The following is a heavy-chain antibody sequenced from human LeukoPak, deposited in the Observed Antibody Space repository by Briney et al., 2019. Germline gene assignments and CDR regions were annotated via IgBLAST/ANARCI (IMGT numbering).Heavy chain of an antibody. J-gene: IGHJ5*02. V-gene: IGHV3-74*01. Sequence: GGSLRLSCAASGFTFSRYWMHWVRQGPGKGLVWVSRINSDGSSTSYADSVKGRFTISRDNAKNTLYLQMNSLRAEDTAVHYCAREYSTGFDPWGQGTLVTVSS. CDR1: GFTFSRYW. D-gene: IGHD2-15*01. CDR2: INSDGSST. CDR3: AREYSTGFDP.